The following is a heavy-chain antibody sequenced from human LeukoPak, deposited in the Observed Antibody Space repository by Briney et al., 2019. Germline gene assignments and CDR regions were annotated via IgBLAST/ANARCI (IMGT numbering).Heavy chain of an antibody. D-gene: IGHD5/OR15-5a*01. CDR1: GFTFSSYA. CDR2: ISYDGSNK. Sequence: GGSLRLSCAASGFTFSSYAMHWVRQAPGKGLEWVAVISYDGSNKYYADSVKGRFTISRDNSKNTLYLQMNSLRAEDTAVHYCARDRLRSYYYYGMDVWGQGTTVTVSS. V-gene: IGHV3-30-3*01. CDR3: ARDRLRSYYYYGMDV. J-gene: IGHJ6*02.